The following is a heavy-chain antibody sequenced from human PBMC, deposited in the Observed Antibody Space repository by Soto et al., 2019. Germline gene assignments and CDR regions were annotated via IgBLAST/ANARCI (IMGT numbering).Heavy chain of an antibody. CDR1: GFTFSSYW. D-gene: IGHD5-12*01. CDR3: ARILRSGYSGYFFAY. V-gene: IGHV3-7*05. CDR2: IKEDGSEK. J-gene: IGHJ4*02. Sequence: GGSLRLSCAASGFTFSSYWMRWVRQTPGKGLEWVANIKEDGSEKYYVDSVNGRFTISRDNAKNSLYLQMSSLRAEDTAVYYCARILRSGYSGYFFAYWGQGILVTVSS.